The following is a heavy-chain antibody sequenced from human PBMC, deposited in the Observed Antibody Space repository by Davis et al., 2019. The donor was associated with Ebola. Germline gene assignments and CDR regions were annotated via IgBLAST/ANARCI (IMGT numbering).Heavy chain of an antibody. CDR3: AKDPPHYDFWSGHRMDV. D-gene: IGHD3-3*01. V-gene: IGHV3-21*04. J-gene: IGHJ6*04. CDR1: GFTFSTYS. CDR2: ISSDSDYI. Sequence: GGSLRLSCAASGFTFSTYSMSWVRQAPGKGLEWVSSISSDSDYIYYADSAKGRFTISRDNAKNSLYLQMNSLRAEDTAVYYCAKDPPHYDFWSGHRMDVWGKGTTVTVSS.